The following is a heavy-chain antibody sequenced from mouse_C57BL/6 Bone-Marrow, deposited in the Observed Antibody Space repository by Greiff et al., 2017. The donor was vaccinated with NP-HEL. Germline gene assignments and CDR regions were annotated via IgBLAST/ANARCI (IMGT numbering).Heavy chain of an antibody. CDR2: INPNNGGT. V-gene: IGHV1-53*01. J-gene: IGHJ2*01. Sequence: QVQLQQPGTELVKPGASVKLSCKASGYTFTSYWMHWLKQRPGQGLEWIGNINPNNGGTNDNEKLKTKATLTVDKSSSPAYMQLSSLTSEDSAVYYCARDSGYAFDYWGQGTTLTVSA. CDR1: GYTFTSYW. D-gene: IGHD3-2*02. CDR3: ARDSGYAFDY.